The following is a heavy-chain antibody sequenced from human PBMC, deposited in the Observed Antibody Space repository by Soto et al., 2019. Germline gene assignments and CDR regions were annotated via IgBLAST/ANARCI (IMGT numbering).Heavy chain of an antibody. V-gene: IGHV3-30*03. CDR2: ISHDGDNK. CDR1: GVTFSSFA. CDR3: SRTPEFYVWGLEGYFDY. Sequence: QVQLVESGGGVVQPGRSLRLSCAASGVTFSSFAMHWVRQAPGKGLEWVAVISHDGDNKYYADSVKGRFTISRDHSKNTLYLQMSSLRAEDTAVYYCSRTPEFYVWGLEGYFDYWGQGTLVTVSS. J-gene: IGHJ4*02. D-gene: IGHD3-16*01.